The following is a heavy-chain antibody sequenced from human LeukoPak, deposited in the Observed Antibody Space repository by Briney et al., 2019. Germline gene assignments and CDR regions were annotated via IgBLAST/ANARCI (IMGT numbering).Heavy chain of an antibody. J-gene: IGHJ4*02. Sequence: SVKVSCKASGYTFTSYYMHWVRQAPGQGLEWMGRIVPIIGSANYAQNFQGRVTFTADKSTSTAYMELSNLKSEDTAVYYCARDAAITVPGGGTAYWGQGTLVTVSS. D-gene: IGHD2-21*02. CDR2: IVPIIGSA. V-gene: IGHV1-69*08. CDR1: GYTFTSYY. CDR3: ARDAAITVPGGGTAY.